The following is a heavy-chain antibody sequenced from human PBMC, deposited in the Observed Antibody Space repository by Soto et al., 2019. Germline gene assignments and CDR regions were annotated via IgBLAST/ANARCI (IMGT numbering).Heavy chain of an antibody. J-gene: IGHJ6*02. Sequence: ASVKVSCKASGYTFTSYGISWVRQAPGQGLERMGWISAYNGNTNYAQKLQGRVTMTTDTSTGTAYMELRSLRSDDTAVYYCARRRILEWLLIGDVWGQGTTVTVSS. V-gene: IGHV1-18*04. D-gene: IGHD3-3*01. CDR3: ARRRILEWLLIGDV. CDR2: ISAYNGNT. CDR1: GYTFTSYG.